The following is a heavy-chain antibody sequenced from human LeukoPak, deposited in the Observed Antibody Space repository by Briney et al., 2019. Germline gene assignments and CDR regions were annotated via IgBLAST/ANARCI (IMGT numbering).Heavy chain of an antibody. Sequence: SETLSLTCTVSGYSISSGYYWSWIRQTPGKGLEWIGEINHSGSTNYNPSLKSRVTISGDTSKNQFSLKLNSVTAADTAMYYCATTTIRLGYWGQGTLVTVSS. D-gene: IGHD1-26*01. CDR2: INHSGST. V-gene: IGHV4-38-2*02. CDR1: GYSISSGYY. CDR3: ATTTIRLGY. J-gene: IGHJ4*02.